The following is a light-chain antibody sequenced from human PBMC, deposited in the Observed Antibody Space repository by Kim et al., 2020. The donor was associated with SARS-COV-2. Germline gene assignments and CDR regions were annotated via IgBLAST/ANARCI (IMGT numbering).Light chain of an antibody. CDR2: DAS. J-gene: IGKJ1*01. V-gene: IGKV1-5*03. Sequence: DIQMTQSPSTLSASVGDRVTITCRASQTIDTWLAWFQQKPGKAPKLLIYDASSLENGVPSRFSGRASGTEFTLTISSLQPDDFATYYCQQYHTYWTFGQGTKVDIK. CDR1: QTIDTW. CDR3: QQYHTYWT.